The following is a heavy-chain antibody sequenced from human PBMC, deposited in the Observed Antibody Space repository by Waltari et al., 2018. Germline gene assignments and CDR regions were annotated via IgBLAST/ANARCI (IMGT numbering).Heavy chain of an antibody. V-gene: IGHV1-69-2*01. J-gene: IGHJ3*01. CDR3: ATALGDSSSASRPFDF. Sequence: EVQLLQSGAELKEPGTPVRSSCKVSGYTLSDYYIHWVQQAPGKGLRWVGLVDPEDGETIYADNFQGRVTISADTSTDTAFMELSSLRSEDTAVFYCATALGDSSSASRPFDFWGQGTMITVSS. CDR2: VDPEDGET. CDR1: GYTLSDYY. D-gene: IGHD6-19*01.